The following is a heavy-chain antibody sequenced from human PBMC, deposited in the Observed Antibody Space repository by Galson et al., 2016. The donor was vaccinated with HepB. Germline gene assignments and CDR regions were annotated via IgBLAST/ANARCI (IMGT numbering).Heavy chain of an antibody. CDR3: ADSALRGQVDTVNFGY. Sequence: PALVKPTQTLTLTCTFSGFSLSPSEVGVGWIRQPPGKALEWLALIYWDDDERYSPSLKSRLTITKDTSKNQVVLQMTNMDPVDTAAYYCADSALRGQVDTVNFGYGGQGILVTGSS. J-gene: IGHJ4*02. D-gene: IGHD5-18*01. CDR2: IYWDDDE. CDR1: GFSLSPSEVG. V-gene: IGHV2-5*02.